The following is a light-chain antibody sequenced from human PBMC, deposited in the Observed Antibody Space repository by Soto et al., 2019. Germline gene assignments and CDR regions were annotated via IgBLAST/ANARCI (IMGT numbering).Light chain of an antibody. V-gene: IGLV1-51*01. CDR3: AKWDGSLPGEV. CDR2: DNN. J-gene: IGLJ2*01. CDR1: SSNIGNNY. Sequence: QSALTQSPSVSAAPGQQVTISCSGSSSNIGNNYVSWYQQLPGTAPKLLIYDNNKRPSGIPDRFSGSKSGTSGTLDITGLQTGDEGEYYFAKWDGSLPGEVFGGGTKLTVL.